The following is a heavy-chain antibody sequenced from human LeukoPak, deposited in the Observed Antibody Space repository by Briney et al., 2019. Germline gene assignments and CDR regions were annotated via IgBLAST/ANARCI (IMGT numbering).Heavy chain of an antibody. V-gene: IGHV3-33*06. Sequence: PGGSLRLSCAASGFTFSNYGMHWVRQAPGKGREWVAVIWHDGSNKYYADSVKGRFTISRDNSKNTLYLQMNSLRAEDTAVYYCANNFDYWGQGTLVTVSS. J-gene: IGHJ4*02. CDR1: GFTFSNYG. CDR2: IWHDGSNK. CDR3: ANNFDY.